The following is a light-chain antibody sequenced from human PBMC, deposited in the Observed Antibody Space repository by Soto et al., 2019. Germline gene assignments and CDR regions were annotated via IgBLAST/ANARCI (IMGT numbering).Light chain of an antibody. V-gene: IGKV4-1*01. Sequence: DIGMTQSPDSLAVSLGERATINCKSSQSVLYSSNNKNYLAWYQQKPGQPPKLLIYWASTRQSGVPDRFSGSGSGTDFTHTISSLQAEDVAVYYCQKYDSTPLTFGGGTKVEIK. CDR1: QSVLYSSNNKNY. CDR3: QKYDSTPLT. J-gene: IGKJ4*01. CDR2: WAS.